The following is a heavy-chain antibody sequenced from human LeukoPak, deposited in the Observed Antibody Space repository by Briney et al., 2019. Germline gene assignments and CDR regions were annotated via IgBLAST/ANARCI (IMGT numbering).Heavy chain of an antibody. V-gene: IGHV3-48*01. CDR1: GFTFSSYS. CDR3: AKDQGAYYDFWSGYYRPYYFDY. CDR2: ISSSSSTI. Sequence: GGSLRLSCAASGFTFSSYSMNWVRQAPGKGLEWVSYISSSSSTIYYADSVKGRFTISRDNAKNSLYLQMNSLRAEDTAVYYCAKDQGAYYDFWSGYYRPYYFDYWGQGTLVTVSS. D-gene: IGHD3-3*01. J-gene: IGHJ4*02.